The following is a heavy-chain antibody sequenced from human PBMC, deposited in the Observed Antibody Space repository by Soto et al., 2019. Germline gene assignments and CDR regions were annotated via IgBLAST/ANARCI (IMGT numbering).Heavy chain of an antibody. Sequence: ASVKVSCKASGYTFTSYGISWVRQAPGQGLEWMGWISAYNGNTNYAQKLQGRVTMTTDTSTSTAYMELRSLRSDDTAVYYCARVWVPDYGDSREIDYWGQGTLVTVSS. CDR3: ARVWVPDYGDSREIDY. D-gene: IGHD4-17*01. J-gene: IGHJ4*02. CDR2: ISAYNGNT. V-gene: IGHV1-18*01. CDR1: GYTFTSYG.